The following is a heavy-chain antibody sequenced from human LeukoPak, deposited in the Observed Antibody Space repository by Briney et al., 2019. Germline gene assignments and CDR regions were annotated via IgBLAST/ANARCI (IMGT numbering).Heavy chain of an antibody. CDR3: ARGFITMVRGVRRLGP. CDR2: INHSGST. J-gene: IGHJ5*02. D-gene: IGHD3-10*01. V-gene: IGHV4-34*01. CDR1: GGSFSGYY. Sequence: SETLSLTCAVYGGSFSGYYWSWIRQPPGKGLEWIGEINHSGSTNYNPSLKSRVTISVDTSKNQFSLKLSSVTAADTAVYYCARGFITMVRGVRRLGPWGQGTLVTVSS.